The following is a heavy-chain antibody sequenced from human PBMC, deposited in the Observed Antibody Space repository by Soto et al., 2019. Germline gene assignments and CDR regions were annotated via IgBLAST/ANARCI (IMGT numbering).Heavy chain of an antibody. CDR2: ISSSSSTI. CDR3: ASTLGYYYDSSGYLY. CDR1: GFTFSIYS. D-gene: IGHD3-22*01. Sequence: SGGSLRLSCAASGFTFSIYSMNWVRQAPGKGLEWVSYISSSSSTIYYADSVKGRFTISRDNAKNSLYLQMNSLRDEDTAVYYCASTLGYYYDSSGYLYWGQGTLVTVSS. J-gene: IGHJ4*02. V-gene: IGHV3-48*02.